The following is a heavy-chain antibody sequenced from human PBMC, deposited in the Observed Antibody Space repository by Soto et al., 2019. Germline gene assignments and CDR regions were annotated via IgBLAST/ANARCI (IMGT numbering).Heavy chain of an antibody. J-gene: IGHJ4*02. D-gene: IGHD6-19*01. CDR1: GGSISSYY. CDR2: IYYSGST. CDR3: ARGLIAVAGTFDY. Sequence: SETLSLTCTVSGGSISSYYWSWILQPPGKGLEWIGYIYYSGSTNYNPSLKSRVTISVDTSKNQFSLKLSSVTAADTAVYYCARGLIAVAGTFDYWGQGTLVTVS. V-gene: IGHV4-59*08.